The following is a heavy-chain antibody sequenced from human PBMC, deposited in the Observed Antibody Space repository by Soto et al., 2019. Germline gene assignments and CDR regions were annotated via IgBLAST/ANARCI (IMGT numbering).Heavy chain of an antibody. Sequence: QVHLVQSGAEVKKPGSSVKVSCKASGGAFTSYSFHWVRQAPGQGLEWMGGIIPMSGTTNYALKFQGRVTMPATVPTNTAYIELSSLRSEDTAIYYCARDNTGLDYWGQGTLVTVSS. CDR1: GGAFTSYS. D-gene: IGHD1-1*01. J-gene: IGHJ4*02. CDR3: ARDNTGLDY. V-gene: IGHV1-69*12. CDR2: IIPMSGTT.